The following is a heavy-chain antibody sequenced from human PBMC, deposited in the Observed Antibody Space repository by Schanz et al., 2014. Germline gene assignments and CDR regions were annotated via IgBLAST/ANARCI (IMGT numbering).Heavy chain of an antibody. J-gene: IGHJ3*02. V-gene: IGHV3-15*04. Sequence: EVRLVESGGGLVEPGGSLRLSCSGSGFTFSEVYMSWVRQAPGQGLEWVGRIENNGNGATTEYAQPVKGRFTVSRDDSSNTLYLQMNTLRTDDTALYYCTTFHTRDALYIWGQGTMVSVSS. CDR3: TTFHTRDALYI. CDR2: IENNGNGATT. D-gene: IGHD2-2*02. CDR1: GFTFSEVY.